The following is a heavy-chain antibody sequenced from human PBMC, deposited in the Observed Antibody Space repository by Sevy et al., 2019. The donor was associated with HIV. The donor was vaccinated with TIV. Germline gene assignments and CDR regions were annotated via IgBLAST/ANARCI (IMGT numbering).Heavy chain of an antibody. CDR1: GFTFSKYS. D-gene: IGHD2-8*01. Sequence: LSLTCAASGFTFSKYSMSWVRQPPGKGLEWFSTLSFGCGEINYADSVKGRFTISRDNSKSSVYLQMNNLRPEDTAVYYCAREGCTKPHDYWGQGTLVTVSS. CDR3: AREGCTKPHDY. V-gene: IGHV3-23*01. CDR2: LSFGCGEI. J-gene: IGHJ4*02.